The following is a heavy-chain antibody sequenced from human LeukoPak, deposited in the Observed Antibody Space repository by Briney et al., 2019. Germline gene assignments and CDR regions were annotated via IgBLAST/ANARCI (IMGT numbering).Heavy chain of an antibody. Sequence: PGGSLRLSCAASGFTFGSYNMHWVRQAPGKGLEWVAVIWYDGSKKYYADSVKGRFTISRDNAKNSLYLQMNSLRAEDTAVYYCARVYYDSSGYYFDYWGQGTLVTVSS. V-gene: IGHV3-33*01. CDR1: GFTFGSYN. CDR2: IWYDGSKK. J-gene: IGHJ4*02. D-gene: IGHD3-22*01. CDR3: ARVYYDSSGYYFDY.